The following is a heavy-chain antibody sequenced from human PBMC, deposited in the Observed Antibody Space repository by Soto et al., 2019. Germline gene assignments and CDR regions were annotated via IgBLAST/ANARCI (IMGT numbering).Heavy chain of an antibody. V-gene: IGHV3-23*01. CDR3: AKGPSYDILTGYDY. D-gene: IGHD3-9*01. CDR1: GFTFSSYA. J-gene: IGHJ4*02. Sequence: PGGSLRLSCAASGFTFSSYAMSWVRQAPGKGLEWVSAISGSGGSTYYADSVKGRFTISRDNSKNTLYLQMNSLRAEDTAVYYCAKGPSYDILTGYDYWGQGTLVTVSS. CDR2: ISGSGGST.